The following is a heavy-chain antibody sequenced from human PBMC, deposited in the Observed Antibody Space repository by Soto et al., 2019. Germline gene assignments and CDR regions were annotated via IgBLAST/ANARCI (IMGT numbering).Heavy chain of an antibody. D-gene: IGHD3-3*01. V-gene: IGHV1-8*01. CDR2: MNPNSGNT. CDR1: GYTFTSYD. J-gene: IGHJ6*02. CDR3: AREWQQGTGRITIFGGTKDGGMDV. Sequence: ASVKVSCKASGYTFTSYDINWVRQATGQGLEWMGWMNPNSGNTGYAQKFQGRVTMTRNTSISTAYMELSSLRSEDTAVYYCAREWQQGTGRITIFGGTKDGGMDVWGQGTTVTVSS.